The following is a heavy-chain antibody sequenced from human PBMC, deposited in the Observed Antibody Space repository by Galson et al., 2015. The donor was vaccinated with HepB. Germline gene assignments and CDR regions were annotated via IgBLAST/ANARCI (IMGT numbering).Heavy chain of an antibody. J-gene: IGHJ6*02. CDR3: TRERLEWFGYGGDSYPGYYYYAMDV. CDR2: IYSGGST. D-gene: IGHD2-21*02. Sequence: SLRLSCAASGFSVSSNYMSWVRQAPGKGLEWVSVIYSGGSTYYADSVKGRFTISRHDSKNTLYLQMNSLRAEDTALYYCTRERLEWFGYGGDSYPGYYYYAMDVWGQGTTVTVSS. V-gene: IGHV3-53*04. CDR1: GFSVSSNY.